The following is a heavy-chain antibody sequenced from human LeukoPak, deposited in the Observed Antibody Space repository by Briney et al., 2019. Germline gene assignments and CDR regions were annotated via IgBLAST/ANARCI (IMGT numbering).Heavy chain of an antibody. CDR3: ARAFGEFTIDAFDI. J-gene: IGHJ3*02. Sequence: PGGSLRLSCAASGFTFSSYWMHWVRQAPGKGLVWVSRINTDGSTTTYADSVKGRFTFSRDNAKNTLYLQMNSLRAEDTAVYYCARAFGEFTIDAFDIWGQGTMVTVSS. V-gene: IGHV3-74*01. CDR2: INTDGSTT. CDR1: GFTFSSYW. D-gene: IGHD3-10*01.